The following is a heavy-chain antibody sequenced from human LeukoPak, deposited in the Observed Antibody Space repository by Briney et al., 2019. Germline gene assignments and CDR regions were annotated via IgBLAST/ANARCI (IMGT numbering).Heavy chain of an antibody. CDR2: ISAGGGYT. V-gene: IGHV3-23*01. Sequence: GGSLRLSCAASGFSFSNAWMTWVRQAPGKGLEWVSCISAGGGYTYYAESVKGRFTISRDHSSNTLYLQMNSLRAEDTAVYYCAKDRSGYFDWFDSWGQGTLVTVSS. J-gene: IGHJ5*01. CDR3: AKDRSGYFDWFDS. D-gene: IGHD3-9*01. CDR1: GFSFSNAW.